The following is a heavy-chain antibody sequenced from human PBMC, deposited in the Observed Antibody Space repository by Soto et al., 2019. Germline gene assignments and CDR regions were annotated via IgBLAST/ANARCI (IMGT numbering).Heavy chain of an antibody. J-gene: IGHJ4*02. Sequence: EVQLVESGGGLVQPGESLKLSCAASGFTLSGSAAHWVRQASGKGLEWVGRIRSKTHNYATDYIASVKGRFTMSRDDSNNTAYLQMNGLKTDDTAVYYCTRSGGSYSFGYWGQGTLVTVSS. CDR1: GFTLSGSA. V-gene: IGHV3-73*02. D-gene: IGHD1-26*01. CDR2: IRSKTHNYAT. CDR3: TRSGGSYSFGY.